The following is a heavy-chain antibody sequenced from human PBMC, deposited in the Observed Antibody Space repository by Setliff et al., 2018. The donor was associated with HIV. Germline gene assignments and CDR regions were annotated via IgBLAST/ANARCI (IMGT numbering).Heavy chain of an antibody. CDR1: GFTFSSYS. V-gene: IGHV3-48*01. CDR3: ARGRPTGYFDC. CDR2: INSGNSTI. D-gene: IGHD1-1*01. J-gene: IGHJ4*02. Sequence: PGGSLRLSCAASGFTFSSYSMNWVRQAPGKGLEWVSYINSGNSTIYYADSVKGRFTISRDNAKNSLYLQMNSLRGEDTAVYYCARGRPTGYFDCWGQGTLVTVSS.